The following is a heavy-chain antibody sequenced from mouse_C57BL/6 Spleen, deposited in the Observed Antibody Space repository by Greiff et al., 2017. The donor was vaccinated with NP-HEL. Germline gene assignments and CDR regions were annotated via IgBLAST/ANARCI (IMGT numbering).Heavy chain of an antibody. CDR3: ARVILLTAWFAY. J-gene: IGHJ3*01. Sequence: EVKLVESGGGLVKPGGSLKLSCAASGFTFSSYAMPWVRQTPEKRLEWVATISDGGSYTYYPDNVKGRFTISRDNAKNNLYLQMSQLKSEDTAMYYCARVILLTAWFAYWGQGTLVTVSA. V-gene: IGHV5-4*03. CDR1: GFTFSSYA. CDR2: ISDGGSYT. D-gene: IGHD2-1*01.